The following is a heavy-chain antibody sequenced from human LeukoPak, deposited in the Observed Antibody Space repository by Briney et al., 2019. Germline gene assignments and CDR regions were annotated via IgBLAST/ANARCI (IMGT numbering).Heavy chain of an antibody. CDR1: GGSFSGYY. D-gene: IGHD6-13*01. CDR3: ARQRSSSWYLGYFDY. CDR2: INHSGST. V-gene: IGHV4-34*01. Sequence: SETLSLTCAVYGGSFSGYYWSWIRQPPGKGLEWIGEINHSGSTNYNPSLKSRVTISVDTSKNQFSLKLSSVTAADTAVYYCARQRSSSWYLGYFDYWGQGTLVTVSS. J-gene: IGHJ4*02.